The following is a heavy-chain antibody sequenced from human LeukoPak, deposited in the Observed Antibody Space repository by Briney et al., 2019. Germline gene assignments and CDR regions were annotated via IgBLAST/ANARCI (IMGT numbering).Heavy chain of an antibody. V-gene: IGHV2-70*01. Sequence: SGPTLVNPTQTLTLTCTFPGFSLSTSGMCVSWIRQPPGKALEWLALIDWDDDKYYSTSLKTRLTISKDTSKNQVVLTMTNMDPVDTATYYCARTHYDILTGDNWFDPWGQGTLVTVSS. CDR1: GFSLSTSGMC. CDR2: IDWDDDK. J-gene: IGHJ5*02. D-gene: IGHD3-9*01. CDR3: ARTHYDILTGDNWFDP.